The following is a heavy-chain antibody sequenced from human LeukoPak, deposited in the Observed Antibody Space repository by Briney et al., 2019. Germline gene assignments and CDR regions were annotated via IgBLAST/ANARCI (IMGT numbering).Heavy chain of an antibody. D-gene: IGHD2-2*01. CDR1: GGSISSSSYY. Sequence: SETLSLTCTVSGGSISSSSYYWGWIRQPPGKGLEWIGSIYYSGSTYYNPSLKSRVTISVDTSKNQFSLRLTSVTAADTAVYYCARPFCRSPNCYGVWAGRYFEYWGRGTLVTVSS. J-gene: IGHJ4*02. CDR2: IYYSGST. CDR3: ARPFCRSPNCYGVWAGRYFEY. V-gene: IGHV4-39*01.